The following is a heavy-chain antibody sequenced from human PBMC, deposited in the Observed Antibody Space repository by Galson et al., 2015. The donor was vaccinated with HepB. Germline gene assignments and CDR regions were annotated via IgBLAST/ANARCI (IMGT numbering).Heavy chain of an antibody. D-gene: IGHD6-19*01. V-gene: IGHV3-7*01. CDR1: GFTFSSYW. CDR2: IKPDGSDK. Sequence: SLRLSCATSGFTFSSYWMSWVRQAPGTGLEWVANIKPDGSDKYYVDSVRGRFTISRDNAENSLSLQMNSLRPEDTAVYYCARESQWAFDYWGPGTLVTVSS. CDR3: ARESQWAFDY. J-gene: IGHJ4*02.